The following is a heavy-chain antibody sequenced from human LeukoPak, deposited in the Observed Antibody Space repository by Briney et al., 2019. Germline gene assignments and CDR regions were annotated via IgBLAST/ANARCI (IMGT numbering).Heavy chain of an antibody. J-gene: IGHJ4*02. CDR3: ARDPVSWDYYGSGSYYKGLYYFDY. V-gene: IGHV3-23*01. CDR2: ISGSGGST. CDR1: GFTFSSYA. Sequence: GGSLRLSCAASGFTFSSYAMSWVRQAPGKGLEWVSAISGSGGSTYYADSVKGRFTISRDNSKNTLYLQMNSLRAEDTAVYYCARDPVSWDYYGSGSYYKGLYYFDYWGQGTLVTVSS. D-gene: IGHD3-10*01.